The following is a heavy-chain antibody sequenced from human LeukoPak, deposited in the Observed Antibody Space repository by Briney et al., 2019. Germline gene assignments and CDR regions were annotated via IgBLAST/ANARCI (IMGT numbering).Heavy chain of an antibody. Sequence: SETLSLTCAVYGGSFSGNYWGWVRQPPGKGLEWIGSIYYSGSTYYNPSLKSRVTISVDTSKNQFSLRLTSVTASDTAVYYCARPVRCSATTCTGPFDYWGQGTLVTVSS. CDR3: ARPVRCSATTCTGPFDY. CDR1: GGSFSGNY. CDR2: IYYSGST. D-gene: IGHD6-19*01. V-gene: IGHV4-34*01. J-gene: IGHJ4*02.